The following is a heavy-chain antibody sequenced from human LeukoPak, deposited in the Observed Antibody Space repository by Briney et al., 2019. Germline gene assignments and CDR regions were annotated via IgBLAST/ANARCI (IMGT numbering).Heavy chain of an antibody. V-gene: IGHV4-61*02. CDR3: ARGNGQWLVEDY. J-gene: IGHJ4*02. Sequence: SQTPSLTCTVSGGSISSGSYYWSWIRQPAGKGLEWIGRIYTSGSTNYNPSLKSRVTISVDTSKNQFSLKLSSVTAADTAVYYCARGNGQWLVEDYWGQGTLVTVSS. D-gene: IGHD6-19*01. CDR2: IYTSGST. CDR1: GGSISSGSYY.